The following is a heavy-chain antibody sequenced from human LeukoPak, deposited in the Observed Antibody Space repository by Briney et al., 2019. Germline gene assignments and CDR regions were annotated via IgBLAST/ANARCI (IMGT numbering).Heavy chain of an antibody. CDR3: ARGQRFSASSFNYYMDV. CDR2: INHSGST. V-gene: IGHV4-34*01. Sequence: KPSETLSLTCAVYGGSFSGYYWSWIRQPPGKGLEWIGEINHSGSTNYNPSLKSRVTISVDTSKNQFSLKLSAVTAADTAVYYCARGQRFSASSFNYYMDVWGKGTTVTASS. D-gene: IGHD3-10*01. CDR1: GGSFSGYY. J-gene: IGHJ6*03.